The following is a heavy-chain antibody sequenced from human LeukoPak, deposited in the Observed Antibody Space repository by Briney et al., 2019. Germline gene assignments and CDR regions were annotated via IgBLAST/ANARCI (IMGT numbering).Heavy chain of an antibody. V-gene: IGHV3-30*02. CDR1: GFTFSSYG. CDR3: AKGKGNCGGDCRAKDYYYYHMDV. CDR2: IRYDGSNK. D-gene: IGHD2-21*01. J-gene: IGHJ6*03. Sequence: PGGSLRLSCAASGFTFSSYGMHWVRQAPGKGLEWVAFIRYDGSNKYYADSVKGRFTISRDNSKNTLYLQMNSLRAEDTAVYYCAKGKGNCGGDCRAKDYYYYHMDVWGKGTTVTVSS.